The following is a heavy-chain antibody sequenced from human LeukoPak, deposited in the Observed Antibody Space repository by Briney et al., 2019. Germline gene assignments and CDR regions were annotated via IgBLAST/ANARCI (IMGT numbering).Heavy chain of an antibody. CDR3: AGKYYYDSSGYFYVDY. Sequence: PSETLSLTCTVSGYSISSGYYWGWIRQSPGKGLEWIGSIYHSGDTYYNPSLKSRVTISIDTSKNQFSLKLSSVTAADTAVYYCAGKYYYDSSGYFYVDYWGQGTLVTVSS. J-gene: IGHJ4*02. D-gene: IGHD3-22*01. CDR1: GYSISSGYY. CDR2: IYHSGDT. V-gene: IGHV4-38-2*02.